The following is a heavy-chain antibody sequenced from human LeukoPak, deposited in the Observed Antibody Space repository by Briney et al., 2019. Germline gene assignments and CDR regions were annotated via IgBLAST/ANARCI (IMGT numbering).Heavy chain of an antibody. CDR1: GXTFSSYG. CDR3: ARVISDSSGYYWVYYYYGMDV. Sequence: GGSLRLSCAASGXTFSSYGMHWVRQAPGKGLEWVAVISYDGSNKYYADSVKGRFTISRDNSKNTLYLQMNSLRAEDTAVYYCARVISDSSGYYWVYYYYGMDVWGQGTTVTVSS. V-gene: IGHV3-30*03. CDR2: ISYDGSNK. J-gene: IGHJ6*02. D-gene: IGHD3-22*01.